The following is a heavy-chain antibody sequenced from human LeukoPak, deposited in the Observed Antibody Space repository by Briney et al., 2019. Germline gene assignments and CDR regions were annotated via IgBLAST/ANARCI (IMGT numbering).Heavy chain of an antibody. Sequence: HPGGSLRLSCAASGFTFSNHGMHWVRQAPGKGLEWVSAISGSGGYTFFANSVKGRFTISRDNSKNTLYLQMSSLRAEDTAVYYCAKDYGGNPFDYWGQGTLVTVSS. V-gene: IGHV3-23*01. D-gene: IGHD4-23*01. CDR1: GFTFSNHG. J-gene: IGHJ4*02. CDR2: ISGSGGYT. CDR3: AKDYGGNPFDY.